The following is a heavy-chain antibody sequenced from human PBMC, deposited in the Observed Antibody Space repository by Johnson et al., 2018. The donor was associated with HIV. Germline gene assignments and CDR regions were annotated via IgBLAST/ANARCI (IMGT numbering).Heavy chain of an antibody. CDR2: IYSGGGT. Sequence: EVQLVESGGALVQPGGSLRLACAASGFSVRTSYMTWVPQAPGKGLAWVSVIYSGGGTYYADYVQGRFTISKDNAKNSLYLQMNSLRAEDTAVYYCASDRGYWDAFDIWGQGTMVTVSS. D-gene: IGHD3-22*01. CDR3: ASDRGYWDAFDI. CDR1: GFSVRTSY. J-gene: IGHJ3*02. V-gene: IGHV3-66*01.